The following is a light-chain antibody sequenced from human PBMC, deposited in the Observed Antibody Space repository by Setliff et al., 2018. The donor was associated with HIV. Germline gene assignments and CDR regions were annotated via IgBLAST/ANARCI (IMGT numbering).Light chain of an antibody. J-gene: IGKJ4*01. CDR1: QTVLYNSINKNY. CDR2: WAS. CDR3: QQYYSTPLT. Sequence: DIVMTQSPDSLAVSLGERATINCKSSQTVLYNSINKNYLAWYQQKPGQPPKLLIYWASTRESGVPDRFSGSGSGTDFTLTITNLQAEDVGVYYCQQYYSTPLTFGGGTKVDIK. V-gene: IGKV4-1*01.